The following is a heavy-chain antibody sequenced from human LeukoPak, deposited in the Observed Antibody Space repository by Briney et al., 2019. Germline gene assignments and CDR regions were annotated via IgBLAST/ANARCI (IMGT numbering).Heavy chain of an antibody. V-gene: IGHV3-21*04. D-gene: IGHD1-26*01. CDR3: ARGGSYLSAFDI. CDR2: ISSSSSYI. CDR1: GFTFSSYS. Sequence: GGSLRLSCAASGFTFSSYSMNWVRQAPGKGLEWVSSISSSSSYIYYADSVKGRFTISRDNSRNTLYLQMNSLRAEDTAVYYCARGGSYLSAFDIWGQGTMVTVSS. J-gene: IGHJ3*02.